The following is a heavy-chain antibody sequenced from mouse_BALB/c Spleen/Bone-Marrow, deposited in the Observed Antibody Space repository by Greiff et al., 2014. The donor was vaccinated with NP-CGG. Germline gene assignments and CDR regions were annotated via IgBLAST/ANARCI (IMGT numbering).Heavy chain of an antibody. CDR1: GYSFTDYN. Sequence: EVKLQESGPELVKPGASVKVSCKASGYSFTDYNMYWVKQSHGKSLEWIGYTDPYNGGTSYNQKFKGKATLTVDKSSSTAFMHLNSLTSEDSAVYYCARSGGYQPLYAMDYWGQGTSVTVSS. CDR3: ARSGGYQPLYAMDY. D-gene: IGHD2-2*01. V-gene: IGHV1S135*01. CDR2: TDPYNGGT. J-gene: IGHJ4*01.